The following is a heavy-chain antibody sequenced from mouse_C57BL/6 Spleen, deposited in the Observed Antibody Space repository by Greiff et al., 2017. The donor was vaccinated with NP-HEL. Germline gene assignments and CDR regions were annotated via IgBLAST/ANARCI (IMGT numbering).Heavy chain of an antibody. D-gene: IGHD1-1*01. Sequence: EVQLQQSGPELVKPGASVKISCKASGYTFTDYYMNWVKQSHGKSLEWIGDINPNNGGTSYNQKFKGKATLTVDKSSSTAYMELRSLTSEDSAVYYCARNHYYGSSYDAMDYWGQGTSVTVSS. V-gene: IGHV1-26*01. J-gene: IGHJ4*01. CDR1: GYTFTDYY. CDR3: ARNHYYGSSYDAMDY. CDR2: INPNNGGT.